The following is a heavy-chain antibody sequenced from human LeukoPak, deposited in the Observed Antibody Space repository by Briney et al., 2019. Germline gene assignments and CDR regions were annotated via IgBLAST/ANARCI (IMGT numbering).Heavy chain of an antibody. D-gene: IGHD3-10*01. Sequence: SETLSLTCTVSDGSISSSRYYWGWIRQPPGKGLEWIGSIYYSGGTYYNSSLKSRVTISVDTSNQLSLKLSSVTAADTAVYYWASQYGSGSYSHFDYWGQGTLVTVSS. J-gene: IGHJ4*02. CDR1: DGSISSSRYY. V-gene: IGHV4-39*01. CDR2: IYYSGGT. CDR3: ASQYGSGSYSHFDY.